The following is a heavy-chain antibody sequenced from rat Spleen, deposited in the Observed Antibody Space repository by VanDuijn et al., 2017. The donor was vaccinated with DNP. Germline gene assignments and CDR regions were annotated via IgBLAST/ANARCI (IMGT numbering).Heavy chain of an antibody. J-gene: IGHJ2*01. CDR2: ISYDGSST. V-gene: IGHV5-7*01. CDR3: ATHATTGD. CDR1: GFTFSDYN. D-gene: IGHD1-10*01. Sequence: EVQLVESGGGLVQPGRSLKLSCVASGFTFSDYNMAWVRQAPKKGLEWVASISYDGSSTYYRDSVKGRFTISRDNAKSTLYLQMDSLRSEDTATYYCATHATTGDWGQGVMVTVSS.